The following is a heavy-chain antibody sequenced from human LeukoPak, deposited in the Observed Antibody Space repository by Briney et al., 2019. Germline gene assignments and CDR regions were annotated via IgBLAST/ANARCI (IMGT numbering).Heavy chain of an antibody. CDR1: GFTFDDYT. J-gene: IGHJ6*03. V-gene: IGHV3-20*04. CDR2: INWNGGST. Sequence: GGSLRLSCAASGFTFDDYTMHWVRQAPGKGLEWVSGINWNGGSTGYADSVKGRFTISRDNAKNSLYLQMNSLRAEDTALYYCAASVAGTGYYYYYMDVWGKGTTVTVSS. CDR3: AASVAGTGYYYYYMDV. D-gene: IGHD6-19*01.